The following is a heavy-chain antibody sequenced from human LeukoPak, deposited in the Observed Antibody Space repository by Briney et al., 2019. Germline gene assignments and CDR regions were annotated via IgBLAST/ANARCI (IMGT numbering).Heavy chain of an antibody. CDR2: VSHSGHP. Sequence: PSETLSLTCTVSGYSINSGDCWGWIRQVPGKGLEWIAIVSHSGHPYYNPSLKSRVTIFADTSNSQFSLQLSSVTAADTAVYYCARDGGSYYTASPNSWFGPWGQGTLVTVSS. CDR1: GYSINSGDC. CDR3: ARDGGSYYTASPNSWFGP. V-gene: IGHV4-38-2*02. D-gene: IGHD2-2*02. J-gene: IGHJ5*02.